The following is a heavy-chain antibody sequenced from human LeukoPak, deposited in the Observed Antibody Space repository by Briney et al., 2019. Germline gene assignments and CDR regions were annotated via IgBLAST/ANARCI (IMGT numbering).Heavy chain of an antibody. D-gene: IGHD6-19*01. V-gene: IGHV3-23*01. CDR3: AKLWRSAGTFDY. Sequence: PGGSLRLSCAASGFTFSSSAMSWVRQAPGKGLEWVSSISGSGSGGSTYYADSVKGRFTISRDNSKNTLYLQMNSLRAEDTAVYYCAKLWRSAGTFDYWGQGTLVTVSS. CDR2: ISGSGSGGST. J-gene: IGHJ4*02. CDR1: GFTFSSSA.